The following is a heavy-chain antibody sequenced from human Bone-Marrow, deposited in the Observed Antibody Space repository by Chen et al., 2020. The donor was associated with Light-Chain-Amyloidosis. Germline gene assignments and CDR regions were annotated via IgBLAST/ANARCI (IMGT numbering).Heavy chain of an antibody. J-gene: IGHJ4*02. V-gene: IGHV3-33*01. CDR1: GFTVSNYG. CDR3: ARSMVTAPCDY. CDR2: IWYDGNTQ. D-gene: IGHD2-21*02. Sequence: QVQVVELGGGVVQPGRSLRLSCAASGFTVSNYGMHWVRQAPGKGLEWVAVIWYDGNTQRYADSVRGRFTISRDKAKNTVYLQMDSLRAEDTAMYYCARSMVTAPCDYWGQGTLVTVSS.